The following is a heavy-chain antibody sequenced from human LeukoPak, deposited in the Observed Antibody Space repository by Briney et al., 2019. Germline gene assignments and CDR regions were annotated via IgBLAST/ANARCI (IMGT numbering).Heavy chain of an antibody. Sequence: GGSLRLSCAASGFTFSDYYMSWIRQAPGKGREGVSYISSSGSTIYYADSVKGRFTISRDNAKNSLYLQMKSLRAEDTAVYYCAKSLGLYYYYGMDVWGQGTTVTVSS. CDR1: GFTFSDYY. V-gene: IGHV3-11*01. CDR3: AKSLGLYYYYGMDV. J-gene: IGHJ6*02. D-gene: IGHD3-16*02. CDR2: ISSSGSTI.